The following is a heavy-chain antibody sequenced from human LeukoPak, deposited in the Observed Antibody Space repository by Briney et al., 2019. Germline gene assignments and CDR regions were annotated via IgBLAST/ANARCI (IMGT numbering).Heavy chain of an antibody. V-gene: IGHV3-23*01. CDR2: ISASGGST. D-gene: IGHD2-15*01. Sequence: GGTLRLSCAASGLTFSSYGMSWVRQSPGQGLEWVSGISASGGSTYYADSMKGRFTISRDNSKNTLYLQMNSLRAEDTAVYYCAKSPGRSGYYYYYMDVWGKGTTVTVSS. CDR3: AKSPGRSGYYYYYMDV. J-gene: IGHJ6*03. CDR1: GLTFSSYG.